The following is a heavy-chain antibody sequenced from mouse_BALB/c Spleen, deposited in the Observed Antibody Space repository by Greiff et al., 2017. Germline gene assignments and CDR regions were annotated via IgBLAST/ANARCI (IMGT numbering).Heavy chain of an antibody. CDR1: GYAFTNYW. Sequence: QVQLKQSGAELVRPGTSVKISCKASGYAFTNYWLGWVKQRPGHGLEWIGDIYPGSGNTYYNEKFKGKATLTADKSSSTAYMQLSSLTSEDSAVYFCARWGYDVAWFAYWGQGTLVTVSA. D-gene: IGHD2-2*01. CDR3: ARWGYDVAWFAY. CDR2: IYPGSGNT. V-gene: IGHV1-63*01. J-gene: IGHJ3*01.